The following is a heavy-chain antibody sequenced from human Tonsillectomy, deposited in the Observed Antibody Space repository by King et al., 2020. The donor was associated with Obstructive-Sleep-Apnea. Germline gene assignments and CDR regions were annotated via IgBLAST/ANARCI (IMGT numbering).Heavy chain of an antibody. J-gene: IGHJ4*02. Sequence: VQLVESGGGLVQPGGSLRLSGAASGFTVSSNYMSWVRQAPGKGLEWVSVIHSDGSTYYADSVKGRFTISRDNSKNTLYLQMNSLRAEDTAVYYWARVWQQWKSEFDYWGQGTLVTVSS. CDR3: ARVWQQWKSEFDY. V-gene: IGHV3-66*01. CDR2: IHSDGST. D-gene: IGHD6-19*01. CDR1: GFTVSSNY.